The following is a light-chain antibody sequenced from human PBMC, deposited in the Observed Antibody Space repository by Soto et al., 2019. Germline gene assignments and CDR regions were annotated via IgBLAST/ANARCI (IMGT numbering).Light chain of an antibody. Sequence: QLVLTQPPSASASLGASVTLTCTLSSGYSNYKVDWYQQRPGKGPRFVMRVGTGGIVGSKGDGIPDRFSVLGSGLNRYLTIKNIQEEDESDYHCGADLGSGRRVFGGGTKLTVL. CDR2: VGTGGIVG. CDR1: SGYSNYK. J-gene: IGLJ2*01. V-gene: IGLV9-49*01. CDR3: GADLGSGRRV.